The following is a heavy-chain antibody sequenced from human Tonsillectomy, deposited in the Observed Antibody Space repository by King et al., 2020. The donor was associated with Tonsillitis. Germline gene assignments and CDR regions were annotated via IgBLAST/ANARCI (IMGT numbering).Heavy chain of an antibody. D-gene: IGHD3-3*01. Sequence: QLVQSGAEVKKPGASVKVSCKASGSFTGHYMRCVRQAPGQGLEWMGWINPSSGATNYAQKFQGRVTMTRDTSISTAYMELSSLRSDDTAVYYCARTLGDFWSGYYMGPFDYWGQGTLVTVSS. J-gene: IGHJ4*02. CDR1: GSFTGHY. V-gene: IGHV1-2*02. CDR2: INPSSGAT. CDR3: ARTLGDFWSGYYMGPFDY.